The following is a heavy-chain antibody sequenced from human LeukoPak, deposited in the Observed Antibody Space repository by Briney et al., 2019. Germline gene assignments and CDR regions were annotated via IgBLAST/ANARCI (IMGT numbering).Heavy chain of an antibody. CDR3: ARGGTRYCGGDCYSRAAYFDY. J-gene: IGHJ4*02. CDR1: GYSISSGYY. Sequence: SETLSLTCTVSGYSISSGYYWGWIRQPPGKGLEWIGSIYHSGSTYYNPSLKSRVTISVDTSKNQFSLKLSSVTAADTAVYYCARGGTRYCGGDCYSRAAYFDYWGQGTLVTVSS. D-gene: IGHD2-21*02. CDR2: IYHSGST. V-gene: IGHV4-38-2*02.